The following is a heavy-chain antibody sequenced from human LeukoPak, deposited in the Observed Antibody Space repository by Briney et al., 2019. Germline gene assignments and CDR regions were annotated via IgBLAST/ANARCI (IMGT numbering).Heavy chain of an antibody. V-gene: IGHV1-69*05. CDR2: IIPIFGTA. Sequence: WASVKVSCKASGGTFSSYAISWVRQAPGQGLEWMGGIIPIFGTANYAQKFQGRVTISTDESTSTAYMELSSLRSEDTAVYYCAREGTYSGYDYYFDYWGQGTLVTVSS. CDR3: AREGTYSGYDYYFDY. J-gene: IGHJ4*02. CDR1: GGTFSSYA. D-gene: IGHD5-12*01.